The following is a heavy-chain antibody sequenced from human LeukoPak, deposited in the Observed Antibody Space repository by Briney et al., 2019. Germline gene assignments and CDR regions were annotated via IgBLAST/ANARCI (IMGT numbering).Heavy chain of an antibody. J-gene: IGHJ6*02. CDR1: GFTFSSYE. CDR3: AREYRRRLLLRNYYYGMDV. D-gene: IGHD3-22*01. V-gene: IGHV3-48*03. Sequence: PGGSLRLSCAASGFTFSSYEMNWVRQAPGKGLEWVSYISSSGSTIYYADSVKGRFTISRDNAKNSLYLQMNSLRAEDTAVYYCAREYRRRLLLRNYYYGMDVWGQGTTVTVSS. CDR2: ISSSGSTI.